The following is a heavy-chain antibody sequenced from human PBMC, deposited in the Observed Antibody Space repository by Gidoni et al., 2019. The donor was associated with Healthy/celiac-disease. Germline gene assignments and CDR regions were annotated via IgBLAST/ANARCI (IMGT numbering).Heavy chain of an antibody. V-gene: IGHV4-34*01. CDR3: ARGPKKDYGSGSYYLGLKKNYFDY. D-gene: IGHD3-10*01. CDR2: INHSGST. Sequence: QVQLQQWGAGLLKPSETLSLTCAVYGGSFRGYYWSWIRQPPGKGLEWIGEINHSGSTNYKPSLKSRVTISVDTSKNQFALKLSSGTAADTAVYDCARGPKKDYGSGSYYLGLKKNYFDYWGQGTLVTVSS. CDR1: GGSFRGYY. J-gene: IGHJ4*02.